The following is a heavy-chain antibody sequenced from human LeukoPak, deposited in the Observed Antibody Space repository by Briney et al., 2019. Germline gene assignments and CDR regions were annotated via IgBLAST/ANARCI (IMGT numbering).Heavy chain of an antibody. Sequence: SETLSLTCAVSGVSFSAYYWSWIRQPPGKGLEWIGEINHSGSTNYNPSLKSRVTISVDTSKNQFSLKLSSVTAADTAVYYCARRQDIVAVPAARGSSFFDYWGQGTLVTVSS. V-gene: IGHV4-34*01. CDR3: ARRQDIVAVPAARGSSFFDY. CDR2: INHSGST. J-gene: IGHJ4*02. D-gene: IGHD2-2*01. CDR1: GVSFSAYY.